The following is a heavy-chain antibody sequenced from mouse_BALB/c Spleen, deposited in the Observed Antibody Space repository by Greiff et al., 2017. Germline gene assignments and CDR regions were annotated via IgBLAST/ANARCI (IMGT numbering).Heavy chain of an antibody. D-gene: IGHD2-14*01. Sequence: EVNVVESGGGLVQPGGSRKLSCAASGFTFSSFGMHWVRQAPEKGLEWVAYISSGSSTIYYADTVKGRFTISRDNPKNTLFLQMTSLRSEDTAMYYCARTYRYYAMDYWGQGTSVTVSS. J-gene: IGHJ4*01. CDR2: ISSGSSTI. CDR3: ARTYRYYAMDY. CDR1: GFTFSSFG. V-gene: IGHV5-17*02.